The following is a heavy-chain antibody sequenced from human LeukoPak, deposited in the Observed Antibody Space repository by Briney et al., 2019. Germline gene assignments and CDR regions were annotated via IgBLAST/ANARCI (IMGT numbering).Heavy chain of an antibody. Sequence: PGGSLRLSCAASGFTFDDYGMSWVRQAPGKGLEWVSGINCNGGSTGYADSVKGRFTISRDNAKNSLYLQMNSLRAEDTALYYCARVQGYCSSTSCYFDYWGQGTLVTVSS. V-gene: IGHV3-20*04. J-gene: IGHJ4*02. CDR1: GFTFDDYG. D-gene: IGHD2-2*01. CDR3: ARVQGYCSSTSCYFDY. CDR2: INCNGGST.